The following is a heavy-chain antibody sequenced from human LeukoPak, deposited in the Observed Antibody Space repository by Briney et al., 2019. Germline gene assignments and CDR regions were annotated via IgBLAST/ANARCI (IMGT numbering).Heavy chain of an antibody. J-gene: IGHJ4*02. Sequence: GSLRLSCAASGFTFSSYAMSWVRQAPGKGLEWVSAISGSGGSTYYADSVKGRFTISRDNSKNTMYLQMNSLRAEDTAVYYCAKAVAGIYYFDYWGQGTLVTVSS. CDR1: GFTFSSYA. D-gene: IGHD6-19*01. CDR2: ISGSGGST. V-gene: IGHV3-23*01. CDR3: AKAVAGIYYFDY.